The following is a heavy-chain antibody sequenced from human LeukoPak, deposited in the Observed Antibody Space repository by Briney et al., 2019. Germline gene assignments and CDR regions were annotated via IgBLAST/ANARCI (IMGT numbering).Heavy chain of an antibody. CDR1: EFTFSGHQ. CDR3: ARDWRQDNAFDL. V-gene: IGHV3-7*01. J-gene: IGHJ3*01. CDR2: IIQDGSEE. Sequence: GGSLRLSCAASEFTFSGHQMNWVRQAPGKGPEWVAKIIQDGSEEYYLDSVKGRFIISRDNGMNSLYLEMNSLRVEDTAVFYCARDWRQDNAFDLWGRGTMVTVSS. D-gene: IGHD2-15*01.